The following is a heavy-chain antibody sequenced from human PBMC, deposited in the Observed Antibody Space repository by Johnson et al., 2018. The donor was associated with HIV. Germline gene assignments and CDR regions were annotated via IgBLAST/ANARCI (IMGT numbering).Heavy chain of an antibody. Sequence: QVLLVESGGGLVQPGDSLGLSCAVSGFTFSNYWMSWVRQAPGKGLEWVAVISYDGSNKYYADSVKGRFTISRDNSKNTLYLQMNSLRAEDTAVNYCARDTDIVVVPARGDAFDIWGQGTMVTVSS. J-gene: IGHJ3*02. CDR3: ARDTDIVVVPARGDAFDI. V-gene: IGHV3-30*03. CDR1: GFTFSNYW. D-gene: IGHD2-2*01. CDR2: ISYDGSNK.